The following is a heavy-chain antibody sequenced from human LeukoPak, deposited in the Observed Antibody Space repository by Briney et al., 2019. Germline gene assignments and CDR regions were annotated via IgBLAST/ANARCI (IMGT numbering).Heavy chain of an antibody. CDR2: IYHSGST. J-gene: IGHJ4*02. D-gene: IGHD6-19*01. CDR1: GGSISSTTHY. CDR3: ARGVDGPGYSSGCFDY. V-gene: IGHV4-39*07. Sequence: SETLSLTCTVSGGSISSTTHYWGWIRQPPGKGLEWIGNIYHSGSTNYNPSLKSRVTISVDKSKNQFSLKLSSVTAADTAVYYCARGVDGPGYSSGCFDYWGQGTLVTVSS.